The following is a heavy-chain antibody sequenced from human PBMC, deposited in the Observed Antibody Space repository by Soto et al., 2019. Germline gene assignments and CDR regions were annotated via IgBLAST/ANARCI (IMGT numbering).Heavy chain of an antibody. CDR1: GGSFKSGSYS. V-gene: IGHV4-61*01. D-gene: IGHD3-16*01. CDR2: VYHTGRS. Sequence: SSTLSLTCTVSGGSFKSGSYSWSWIRQPPGKGLEWIRYVYHTGRSSYNPSLKSGVSISMDTSKNQFSLNLDSVTAADTAVYFCARDLAYFDSWGQRTMVTVSS. CDR3: ARDLAYFDS. J-gene: IGHJ4*03.